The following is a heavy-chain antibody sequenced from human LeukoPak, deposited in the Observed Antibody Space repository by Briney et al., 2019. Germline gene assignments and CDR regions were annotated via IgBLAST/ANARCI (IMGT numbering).Heavy chain of an antibody. CDR3: ARPRGYDTRDFDY. CDR1: GFTFSDYW. J-gene: IGHJ4*02. CDR2: INPDGSRT. V-gene: IGHV3-74*01. Sequence: GGSLRLSCAASGFTFSDYWMHWVRQSPGKGLAWVSRINPDGSRTTYADSVNGRFTISRDNAKNTLYLQMNGLRAEDTAVYYCARPRGYDTRDFDYWGQGALVTVSS. D-gene: IGHD3-22*01.